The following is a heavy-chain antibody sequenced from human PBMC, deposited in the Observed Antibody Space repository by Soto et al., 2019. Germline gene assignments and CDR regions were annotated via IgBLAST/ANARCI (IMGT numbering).Heavy chain of an antibody. CDR1: GFTFNSYW. CDR3: ARGLKNYYAMDV. J-gene: IGHJ6*01. D-gene: IGHD3-16*01. V-gene: IGHV3-74*01. Sequence: EVQLVESGGGLVQPGGSLRLSCAASGFTFNSYWMHWVRQPPGKGLVWVSRLNSDGSSKYYGDSMKGRFTISRDNAENTVYLQMNSLRDEDTAVYFCARGLKNYYAMDVW. CDR2: LNSDGSSK.